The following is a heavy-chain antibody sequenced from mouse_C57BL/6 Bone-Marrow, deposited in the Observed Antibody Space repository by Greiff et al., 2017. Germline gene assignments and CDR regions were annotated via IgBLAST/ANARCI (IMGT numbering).Heavy chain of an antibody. J-gene: IGHJ2*01. D-gene: IGHD1-1*01. Sequence: QVQLKQSGPELVKPGASVKISCTASGYAFSSSWMNWVKQRPGKGLEWIGRIYPGDGDTNYNGKFKGKATLTADNSYSTAYMQLSSLTSEDSAFYICASSRSAVELDYWGQGTTLTVSS. CDR3: ASSRSAVELDY. CDR2: IYPGDGDT. CDR1: GYAFSSSW. V-gene: IGHV1-82*01.